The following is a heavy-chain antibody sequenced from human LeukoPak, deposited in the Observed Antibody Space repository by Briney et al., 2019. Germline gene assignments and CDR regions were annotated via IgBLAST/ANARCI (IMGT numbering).Heavy chain of an antibody. V-gene: IGHV3-23*01. CDR1: GFTFSTYA. CDR2: FSGSGGST. Sequence: GGSLRLSCVASGFTFSTYAMSWVRQAPGKGLEWVSAFSGSGGSTYYADSVKGRFTISRDNSKNTLYLQMNSLRAEDTAVYYCANRLAAGTDYWGQGTLVTVSS. CDR3: ANRLAAGTDY. J-gene: IGHJ4*02. D-gene: IGHD6-13*01.